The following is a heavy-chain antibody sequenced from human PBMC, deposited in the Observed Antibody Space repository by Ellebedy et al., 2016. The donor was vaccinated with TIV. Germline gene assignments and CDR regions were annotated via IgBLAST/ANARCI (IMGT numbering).Heavy chain of an antibody. CDR1: DYTFPNYG. J-gene: IGHJ4*02. D-gene: IGHD3-22*01. Sequence: ASVKVSXXASDYTFPNYGLNWIRQAPGQGLEWLGWISPLNGKTNYAQKFRGRVTMTTDTSTRTAYMELRSLKSDDSAVYYCARDHYNSSGYYYPYYLDYWGQGTLVTVSS. V-gene: IGHV1-18*04. CDR2: ISPLNGKT. CDR3: ARDHYNSSGYYYPYYLDY.